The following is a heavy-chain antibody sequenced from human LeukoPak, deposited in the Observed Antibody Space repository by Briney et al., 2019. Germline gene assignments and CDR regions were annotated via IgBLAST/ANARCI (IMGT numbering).Heavy chain of an antibody. CDR1: GYTFTSYG. CDR2: ISAYNGNT. J-gene: IGHJ1*01. V-gene: IGHV1-18*01. Sequence: EASVKVSCKASGYTFTSYGISWVRQAPGRGLEWMGWISAYNGNTNYAQKLQGRVTMTTDTSTSTAYMELRSLRSDDTAVYYCARNTYYYDSSGYYEYFQHWGQGTLVTVSS. CDR3: ARNTYYYDSSGYYEYFQH. D-gene: IGHD3-22*01.